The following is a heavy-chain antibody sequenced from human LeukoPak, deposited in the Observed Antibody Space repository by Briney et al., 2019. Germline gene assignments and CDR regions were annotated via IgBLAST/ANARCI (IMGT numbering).Heavy chain of an antibody. J-gene: IGHJ4*02. V-gene: IGHV1-69*13. CDR3: ASPFPFWSYDSSGYSYEFDY. Sequence: GASVKVSCEASGGTFSSYAISWVRQAPGQELEWMGGIIAIFVTANYAQKFHGRVTITADDSPSTAYMELSSLRSEDTAVYYCASPFPFWSYDSSGYSYEFDYWGQGTLVTVSS. CDR1: GGTFSSYA. CDR2: IIAIFVTA. D-gene: IGHD3-22*01.